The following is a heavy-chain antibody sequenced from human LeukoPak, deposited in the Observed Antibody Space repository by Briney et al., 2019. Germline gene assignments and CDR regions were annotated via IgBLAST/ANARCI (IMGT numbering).Heavy chain of an antibody. J-gene: IGHJ6*03. CDR3: AREATQYYYMDV. V-gene: IGHV3-11*01. CDR1: GFTFSDYY. Sequence: PGGSLRLSCAASGFTFSDYYMSWIRQVPGKGLEWVSYISSSGSTIYYADSVKGRFTISRDNAKNSLYLQMNSLRAEDTAVYYCAREATQYYYMDVWGKGTTVTVSS. CDR2: ISSSGSTI. D-gene: IGHD1-26*01.